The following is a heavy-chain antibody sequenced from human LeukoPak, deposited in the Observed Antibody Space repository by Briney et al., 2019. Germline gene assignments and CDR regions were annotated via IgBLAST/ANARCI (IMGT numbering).Heavy chain of an antibody. CDR2: FYCSGST. Sequence: SETLSLTCTVSGGSISSSTYYWVWIRQSPGKGLEWIGNFYCSGSTYYNPSLKRRLTISVDTSKNQFPLNLTSVTAADTAVYYCVRQFDYCGQGTLVTVSS. CDR1: GGSISSSTYY. V-gene: IGHV4-39*01. J-gene: IGHJ4*02. CDR3: VRQFDY.